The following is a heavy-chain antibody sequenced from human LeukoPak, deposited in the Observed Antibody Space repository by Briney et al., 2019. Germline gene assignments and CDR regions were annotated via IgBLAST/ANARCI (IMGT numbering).Heavy chain of an antibody. J-gene: IGHJ4*02. CDR2: ISSSGSTI. D-gene: IGHD4-17*01. V-gene: IGHV3-48*03. CDR3: AKWSPMTTVTTVDY. CDR1: GFTFSSYE. Sequence: GGSLRLSCAASGFTFSSYEMNWVRQAPGKGLEWVSYISSSGSTIYYADSVKGRFTISRDNAKNTLYLQMNSLRAEDTAVYYCAKWSPMTTVTTVDYWGQGTLVTVSS.